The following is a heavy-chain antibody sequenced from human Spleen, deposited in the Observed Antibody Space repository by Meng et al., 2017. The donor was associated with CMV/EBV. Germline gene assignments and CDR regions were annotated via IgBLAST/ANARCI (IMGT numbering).Heavy chain of an antibody. J-gene: IGHJ6*02. V-gene: IGHV3-66*02. Sequence: GESLKISCAASGFTFSSYSMSWVRQAPGKGLEWVSVIYSGGSTYYADSVKGRFTISRDNSKNTLYLQMNSLRAEDTAVYYCARDETRGMDVWGQGTTVTVSS. CDR3: ARDETRGMDV. CDR1: GFTFSSYS. CDR2: IYSGGST.